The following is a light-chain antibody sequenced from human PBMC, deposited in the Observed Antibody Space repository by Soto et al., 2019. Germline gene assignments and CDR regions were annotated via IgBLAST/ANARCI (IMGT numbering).Light chain of an antibody. V-gene: IGLV2-8*01. CDR2: EVT. Sequence: QSVLTQPPSASGSPGQSVTISCAGPSGDVGGYNFVSWYQHHPGKAPKLMIYEVTKRPSGVPDRFSGSKSGNTASLTVSGLQPEDEADYYCCSYAGSNNVIFGGGTKLTVL. CDR1: SGDVGGYNF. J-gene: IGLJ2*01. CDR3: CSYAGSNNVI.